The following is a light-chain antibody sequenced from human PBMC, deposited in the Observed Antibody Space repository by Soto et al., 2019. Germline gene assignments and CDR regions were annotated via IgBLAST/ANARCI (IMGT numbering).Light chain of an antibody. J-gene: IGLJ1*01. CDR2: DVT. V-gene: IGLV2-14*01. Sequence: QSALTQPASVSGSPGQSITISCTGTSSDVGGYNYDSWSQQHPGKAPKLMIYDVTNRPSGVSNRFSGSKSGNTASLTISGLQAEDEADYYCSSYTSSSTYVFGTGTKLTVL. CDR1: SSDVGGYNY. CDR3: SSYTSSSTYV.